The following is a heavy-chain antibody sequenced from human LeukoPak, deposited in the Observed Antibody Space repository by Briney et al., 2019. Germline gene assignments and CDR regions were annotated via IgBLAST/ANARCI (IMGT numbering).Heavy chain of an antibody. D-gene: IGHD6-6*01. V-gene: IGHV3-30-3*01. CDR3: ARDGITYSSSAGGYFQH. J-gene: IGHJ1*01. CDR2: ISYDGSNK. CDR1: GFTFSSYT. Sequence: PGRSLRLSCAASGFTFSSYTMHWVRQAPGKGLEWVAVISYDGSNKYYADSVKGRFTISRDNSKNTLYLQMNSLRAEDTAVYYCARDGITYSSSAGGYFQHWGQGTLVTVSS.